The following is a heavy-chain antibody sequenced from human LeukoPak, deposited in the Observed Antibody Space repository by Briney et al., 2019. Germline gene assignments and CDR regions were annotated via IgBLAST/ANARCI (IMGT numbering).Heavy chain of an antibody. CDR2: IGGSGGST. D-gene: IGHD1-1*01. CDR3: AKLWNWNYFSY. J-gene: IGHJ4*02. Sequence: QPGGSLRLSCAASGFTFSSYAMSWVRQAPGEGLEWVSAIGGSGGSTYYADSVKGRFTISRDNSKNTLYLQMNSLRAEDTAVYYCAKLWNWNYFSYWGQGTLVTVSS. V-gene: IGHV3-23*01. CDR1: GFTFSSYA.